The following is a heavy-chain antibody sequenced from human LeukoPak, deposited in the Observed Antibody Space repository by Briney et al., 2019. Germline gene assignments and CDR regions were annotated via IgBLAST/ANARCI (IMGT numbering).Heavy chain of an antibody. CDR1: GYTFTSYG. CDR2: ISAYNGNT. V-gene: IGHV1-18*01. Sequence: TSVKVSCKASGYTFTSYGISWVRQAPGQGLEWMGWISAYNGNTNYAQKLQGRVTMTTDTSTSTAYMELRSPRSDDTAMYYCARTTSERIAAAPLDYWGQGTLVTVSS. D-gene: IGHD6-13*01. J-gene: IGHJ4*02. CDR3: ARTTSERIAAAPLDY.